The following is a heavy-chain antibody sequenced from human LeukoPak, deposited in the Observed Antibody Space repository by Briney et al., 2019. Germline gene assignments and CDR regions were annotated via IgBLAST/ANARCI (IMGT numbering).Heavy chain of an antibody. J-gene: IGHJ4*02. CDR1: GFTFSSYN. D-gene: IGHD5-12*01. CDR2: IRSDSSTI. Sequence: GGSLRLSCAASGFTFSSYNMNWVRQAPGKGLEWVSYIRSDSSTIYYADSVEGRFTISRDNAKNSLYLQMNSLRAEDTAVYYCARDPHGNSGYQDYWGQGTLVTVSS. V-gene: IGHV3-48*01. CDR3: ARDPHGNSGYQDY.